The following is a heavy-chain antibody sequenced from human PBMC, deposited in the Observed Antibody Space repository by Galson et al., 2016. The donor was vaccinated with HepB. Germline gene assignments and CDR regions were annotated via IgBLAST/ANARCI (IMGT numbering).Heavy chain of an antibody. J-gene: IGHJ5*02. V-gene: IGHV3-48*01. CDR2: ISGTSGLI. CDR1: GFTFSDYS. Sequence: SLRLSCAASGFTFSDYSMIWVRQAPGKGLEWVSYISGTSGLIHYTDSVKGRFTISRDNAKNSLYLQMNSLRVEDTAVYYCARGRVNWDNWFGPWGQGALVTVSS. CDR3: ARGRVNWDNWFGP. D-gene: IGHD7-27*01.